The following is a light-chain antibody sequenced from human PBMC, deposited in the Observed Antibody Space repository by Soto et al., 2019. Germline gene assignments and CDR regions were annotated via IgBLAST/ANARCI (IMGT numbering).Light chain of an antibody. V-gene: IGLV1-47*02. CDR2: NNN. CDR3: AGWDDTKSAWV. Sequence: QSVLTQPPSASGTPGKRVAISCSGSSSNIGRNYVYWYQQFPGTAPKLLIHNNNQRPSGVPDRFAGSKSGTSASLAISGLRSEDEAAYYCAGWDDTKSAWVFGGGTKVTVL. CDR1: SSNIGRNY. J-gene: IGLJ3*02.